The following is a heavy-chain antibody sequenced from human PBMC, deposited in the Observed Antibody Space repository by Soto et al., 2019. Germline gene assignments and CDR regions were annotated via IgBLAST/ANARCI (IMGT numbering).Heavy chain of an antibody. D-gene: IGHD6-25*01. CDR3: ARTPDGRRGIGWFDP. V-gene: IGHV4-34*01. CDR1: GGGSFSSYY. Sequence: QVQLQQWGAGLVKPSETLSLTCAVYGGGSFSSYYWSWIRQPPGMGLEWIGEINHSGSTNYNPSLKSRVTILVDTSKNQFSLKLSSVTAADTAVYFCARTPDGRRGIGWFDPWGQGTLVTVSS. CDR2: INHSGST. J-gene: IGHJ5*02.